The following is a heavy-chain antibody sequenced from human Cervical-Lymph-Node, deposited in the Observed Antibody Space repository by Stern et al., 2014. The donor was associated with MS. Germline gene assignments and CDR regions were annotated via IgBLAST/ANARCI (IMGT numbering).Heavy chain of an antibody. CDR3: ATHRGRVTSYYGLDV. CDR1: GYTLTEMS. V-gene: IGHV1-24*01. CDR2: YDHQHGET. J-gene: IGHJ6*02. D-gene: IGHD2-21*02. Sequence: QVQLVQSGAEVKKPGASVKVSCKGSGYTLTEMSMHWVRQAPGKGLEWMGGYDHQHGETVYAQKIQGRVTMAEDRSTDTAYMELTSLRSDDTAVYYCATHRGRVTSYYGLDVWGQGTTVTVSS.